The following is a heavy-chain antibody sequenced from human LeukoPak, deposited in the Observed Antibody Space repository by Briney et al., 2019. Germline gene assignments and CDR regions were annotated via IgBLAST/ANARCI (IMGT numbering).Heavy chain of an antibody. D-gene: IGHD4-17*01. V-gene: IGHV3-7*01. J-gene: IGHJ4*02. Sequence: PGGSLRLSCAASGFTFSSYGMHWVRQAPGKGLEWVANIKQDGSEKYYVDSVKGRFTISRDNAKNSLYLQMNSLRAEDTAVYYCARDSDGDYFSPFDYWGQGTLVTVSS. CDR3: ARDSDGDYFSPFDY. CDR2: IKQDGSEK. CDR1: GFTFSSYG.